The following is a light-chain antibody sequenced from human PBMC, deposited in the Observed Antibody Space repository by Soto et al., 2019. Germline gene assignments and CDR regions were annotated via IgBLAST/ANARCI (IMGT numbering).Light chain of an antibody. CDR1: SSNIGAGFD. V-gene: IGLV1-40*01. Sequence: QSVLTQPPSVSGAPGQRVTISCTGSSSNIGAGFDVHWYQQLPGTAPKLLIYGNTNRPSGVPDRFSGSKSGTSASLAITGLQAEDEADSYCQSYDSSLSVHVVFGGGTKLTVL. CDR2: GNT. CDR3: QSYDSSLSVHVV. J-gene: IGLJ2*01.